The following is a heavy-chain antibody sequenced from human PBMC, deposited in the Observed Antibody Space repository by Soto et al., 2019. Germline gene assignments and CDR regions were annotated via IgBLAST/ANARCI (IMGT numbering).Heavy chain of an antibody. CDR3: ATSTGTTSDYYYGMDV. D-gene: IGHD1-7*01. CDR2: IYPGDSDT. J-gene: IGHJ6*02. Sequence: GESLKISCKGSGYNFTSYWIGWVRQMPGKGLGWMGIIYPGDSDTRYSPSFQGQVTISADKSISTAYLQWSSLKASDTAMYYCATSTGTTSDYYYGMDVWGQGTTVTVSS. CDR1: GYNFTSYW. V-gene: IGHV5-51*01.